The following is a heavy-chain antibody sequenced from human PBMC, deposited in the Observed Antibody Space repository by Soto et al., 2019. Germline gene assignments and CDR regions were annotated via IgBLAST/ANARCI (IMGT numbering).Heavy chain of an antibody. CDR3: ARGGGYCTPTSCAIDS. CDR2: VSLTGDRT. Sequence: EVQLLESGGGLVQQGGSLRLSCVASRFDFSSYEMSWVRQAAGKGLEWVSRVSLTGDRTNYAGSVKGRFTVSRDNFKNALYLEMDSLRPDDTAIYYCARGGGYCTPTSCAIDSWGRGTPVTVSS. J-gene: IGHJ4*02. CDR1: RFDFSSYE. D-gene: IGHD2-8*01. V-gene: IGHV3-23*01.